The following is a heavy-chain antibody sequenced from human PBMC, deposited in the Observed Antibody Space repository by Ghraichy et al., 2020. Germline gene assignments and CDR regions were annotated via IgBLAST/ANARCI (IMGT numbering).Heavy chain of an antibody. CDR1: GGSISSYY. CDR3: ARQRGNWNWGTYFDY. D-gene: IGHD1-7*01. V-gene: IGHV4-4*09. J-gene: IGHJ4*02. CDR2: IYTSGST. Sequence: SETLSLTCTVSGGSISSYYWSWIRQPPGKGLEWIGYIYTSGSTNYNPSLKSRVTISVDTSKNQFSLKLSSVTAADTAVYYCARQRGNWNWGTYFDYWGQGTLVTVSS.